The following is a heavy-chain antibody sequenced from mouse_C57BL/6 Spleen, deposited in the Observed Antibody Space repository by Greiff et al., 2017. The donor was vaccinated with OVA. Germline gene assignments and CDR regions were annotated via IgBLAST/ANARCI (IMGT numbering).Heavy chain of an antibody. CDR2: IDPNRGGT. CDR1: GYTFTSYW. D-gene: IGHD1-1*01. J-gene: IGHJ4*01. CDR3: ARDSSHYAMDY. V-gene: IGHV1-72*01. Sequence: QVQLQQPGAELVKPGASVKLSCKASGYTFTSYWMHWVKQRPGRGLEWIGRIDPNRGGTKYNEKFKSKATLTVDKPSSTAYMQLSSLTSEDSAVYYCARDSSHYAMDYWGQGTSVTVSS.